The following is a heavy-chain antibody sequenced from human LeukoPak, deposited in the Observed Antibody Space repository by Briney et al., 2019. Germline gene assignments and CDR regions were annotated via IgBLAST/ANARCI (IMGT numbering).Heavy chain of an antibody. V-gene: IGHV3-7*03. Sequence: GGSLRLSCAASGFTFSSYWMNWARQAPGKGLEWVASINHNGNVNYYVDSVKGRFTISRDNAKNSLYLQMSSLRAEDTALYYCAKGSRGSYYAVGYYFDYWGQGTLVTVSS. CDR1: GFTFSSYW. J-gene: IGHJ4*02. D-gene: IGHD1-26*01. CDR2: INHNGNVN. CDR3: AKGSRGSYYAVGYYFDY.